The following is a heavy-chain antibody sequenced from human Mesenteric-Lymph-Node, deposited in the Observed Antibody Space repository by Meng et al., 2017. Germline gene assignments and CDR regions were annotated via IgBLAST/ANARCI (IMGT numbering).Heavy chain of an antibody. J-gene: IGHJ2*01. CDR1: DYSFTSYS. V-gene: IGHV1-18*01. CDR2: ISGYSGKK. D-gene: IGHD3-16*01. CDR3: ARDGGVATLVSWYLDL. Sequence: QLVQSGAEGKKPGASVKVSCKTFDYSFTSYSINWVRQAPGQGLEWMGWISGYSGKKNYAQKFQGRVTMTIDTTTSAAYMELRSLRSDDTAVYYCARDGGVATLVSWYLDLWGRGTLVTVSS.